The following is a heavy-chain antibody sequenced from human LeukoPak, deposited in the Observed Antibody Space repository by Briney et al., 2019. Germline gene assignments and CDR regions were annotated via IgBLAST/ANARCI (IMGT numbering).Heavy chain of an antibody. D-gene: IGHD6-19*01. V-gene: IGHV3-53*01. CDR3: ARDPSSGWYGGAFDI. CDR1: GFTVSSNY. J-gene: IGHJ3*02. CDR2: IYSGGST. Sequence: PGGSLRLSCAASGFTVSSNYMSWVCQAPGKGLEWVSVIYSGGSTYYADSVKGRFTISRDNSKNTLYLQMNSLRAEDTAVYYCARDPSSGWYGGAFDIWGQGTMVTVSS.